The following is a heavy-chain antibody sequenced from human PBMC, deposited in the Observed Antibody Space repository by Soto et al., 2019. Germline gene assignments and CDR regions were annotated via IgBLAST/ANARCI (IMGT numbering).Heavy chain of an antibody. V-gene: IGHV3-74*01. CDR1: GFTFSSYW. D-gene: IGHD1-26*01. CDR2: SNSVETFR. J-gene: IGHJ4*01. CDR3: ARVGGPEGYFDS. Sequence: EVQLVESGGGLVQPGGSLRLSCAASGFTFSSYWMHWVRQAPGKGLVWVSRSNSVETFRTYADSVKGRFTISRDNAKNTLYLQMDSLRAEDTAVYYCARVGGPEGYFDSWGHETLVTVSS.